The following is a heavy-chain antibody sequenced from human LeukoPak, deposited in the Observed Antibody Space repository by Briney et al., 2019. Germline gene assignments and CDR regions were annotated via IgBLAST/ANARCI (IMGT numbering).Heavy chain of an antibody. CDR1: GFTFSSFD. CDR3: ARGRPNAENGYWGDI. CDR2: IRYDGSNK. J-gene: IGHJ3*02. D-gene: IGHD2-2*03. V-gene: IGHV3-30*02. Sequence: GGSLRLSCAASGFTFSSFDIHWVRQAPGKGLEWVAFIRYDGSNKYYADSVKGRFTISRDNSKNTLYLQMNSLRAEDTAVYYCARGRPNAENGYWGDIWGQGTMVTVSS.